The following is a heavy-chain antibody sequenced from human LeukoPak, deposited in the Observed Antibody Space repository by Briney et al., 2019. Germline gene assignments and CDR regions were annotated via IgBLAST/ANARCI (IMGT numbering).Heavy chain of an antibody. CDR3: AKDNGKYSSSWSYYGMDV. CDR1: GFTFRSYA. D-gene: IGHD6-13*01. CDR2: ISGSGGRT. J-gene: IGHJ6*02. V-gene: IGHV3-23*01. Sequence: GGSLRLSCAASGFTFRSYAVSWVRQAPGKGLEWVSSISGSGGRTYYADSVKGRFTISRDNSKNTLYVQMNSLRGEDTAVFYCAKDNGKYSSSWSYYGMDVWGQGTTVTVSS.